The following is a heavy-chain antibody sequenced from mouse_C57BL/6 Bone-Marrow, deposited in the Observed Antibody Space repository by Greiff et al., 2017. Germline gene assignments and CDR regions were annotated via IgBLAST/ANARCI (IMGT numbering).Heavy chain of an antibody. CDR1: GYTFTSYG. V-gene: IGHV1-81*01. Sequence: QVQLQQSGAELARPGASVKLSCKASGYTFTSYGISWVKQRTGQGLEWIGEIYPRSGNTSYNEKFKGKATLTADKSSSTAYMELRSLTSEDAAVDFCAHSNGEREMDYWGQGTSVTVSS. CDR2: IYPRSGNT. CDR3: AHSNGEREMDY. J-gene: IGHJ4*01. D-gene: IGHD2-5*01.